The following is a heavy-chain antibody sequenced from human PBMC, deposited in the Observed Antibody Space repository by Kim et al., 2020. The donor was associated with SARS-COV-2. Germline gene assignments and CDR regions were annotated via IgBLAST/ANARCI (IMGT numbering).Heavy chain of an antibody. CDR1: GYTFTSYA. CDR3: ARDPGSNEFDY. CDR2: INAGNGNT. D-gene: IGHD3-10*01. J-gene: IGHJ4*02. V-gene: IGHV1-3*01. Sequence: ASVKVSCKASGYTFTSYAMHWVRQAPGQRLEGMGWINAGNGNTKYSQKFQGRVTITRDTSASTAYMELSSLRSEDTAVYYCARDPGSNEFDYWGQGTLVTVSS.